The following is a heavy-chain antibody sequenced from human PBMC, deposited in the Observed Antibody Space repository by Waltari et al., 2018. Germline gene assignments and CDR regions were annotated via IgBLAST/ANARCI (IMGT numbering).Heavy chain of an antibody. CDR2: IYYSGRT. J-gene: IGHJ6*02. D-gene: IGHD6-13*01. V-gene: IGHV4-39*01. Sequence: QLQLQESGPGLVKPSETLSLTCTVSGGSIRSSSYYWGWIRQPPGKGREWIGSIYYSGRTYYNPSVKSQVTIAVDTSKNQFSLKLSSVTAADTAVYYCASIPRIAAAGRLYYYYGMDVWGQGTTVTVSS. CDR1: GGSIRSSSYY. CDR3: ASIPRIAAAGRLYYYYGMDV.